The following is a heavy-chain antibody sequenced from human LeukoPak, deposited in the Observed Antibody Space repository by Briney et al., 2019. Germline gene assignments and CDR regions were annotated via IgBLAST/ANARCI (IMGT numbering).Heavy chain of an antibody. J-gene: IGHJ4*02. Sequence: GGSLRLSCSASGFTFSSYIMNWVRQAPGKGPEWVSSISSSSAYIYYADSVKGRFTISRDNAKSSLFLQMNSLRAEDTAVYYCATSSIALAGTVDYWGQGTLVTVSS. V-gene: IGHV3-21*01. CDR2: ISSSSAYI. CDR1: GFTFSSYI. CDR3: ATSSIALAGTVDY. D-gene: IGHD6-19*01.